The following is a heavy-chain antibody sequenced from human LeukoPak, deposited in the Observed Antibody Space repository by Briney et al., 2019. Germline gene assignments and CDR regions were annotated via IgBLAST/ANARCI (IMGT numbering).Heavy chain of an antibody. V-gene: IGHV4-34*01. CDR3: ARVCDYGDY. J-gene: IGHJ4*02. D-gene: IGHD2-21*01. CDR2: INHSGST. Sequence: PSETLSLTCAVYGGSFSGYYWSWIRQPPGKGLEWIGEINHSGSTNSNPSLKSRVTISVDTSKNQFSLKLSSVTAADTAVYYCARVCDYGDYWGQGTLVTVSS. CDR1: GGSFSGYY.